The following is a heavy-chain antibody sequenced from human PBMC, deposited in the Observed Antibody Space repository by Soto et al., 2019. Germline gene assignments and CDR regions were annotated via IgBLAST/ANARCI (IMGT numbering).Heavy chain of an antibody. Sequence: GGSLRLSCAASGFTFSSYDMHWVRQATGKGLEWVSAIGTAGDTYYPGSVKGRFTISRENAKNSLYLQMNSLRAGDTAVYYCARDRGITGFDPWGQGTLVTSPQ. V-gene: IGHV3-13*01. J-gene: IGHJ5*02. D-gene: IGHD3-10*01. CDR3: ARDRGITGFDP. CDR1: GFTFSSYD. CDR2: IGTAGDT.